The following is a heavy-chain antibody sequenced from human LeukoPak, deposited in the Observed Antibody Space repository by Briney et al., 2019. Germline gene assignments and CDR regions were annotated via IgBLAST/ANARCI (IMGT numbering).Heavy chain of an antibody. CDR1: GFTFSSYE. J-gene: IGHJ3*02. V-gene: IGHV3-48*03. CDR2: ISSSGSTI. CDR3: AILPWEGLWFGELLNAFDI. Sequence: GGSLRLSCAASGFTFSSYEMNWVRQAPGKGLEWVSYISSSGSTIYYADSVKGRFTISRDNAKNSLYLQMNSLRAEDTAVYYCAILPWEGLWFGELLNAFDIWGQGTMVTVSS. D-gene: IGHD3-10*01.